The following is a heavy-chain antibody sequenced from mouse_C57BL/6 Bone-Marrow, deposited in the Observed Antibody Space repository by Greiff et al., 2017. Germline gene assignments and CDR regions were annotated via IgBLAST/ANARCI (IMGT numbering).Heavy chain of an antibody. Sequence: VQLKESVAELVRPGASVKLSCTASGFNIKNTYMHWVKQRPEQGLEWIGRIDPANGNTKYAPKFQGKATITADTSSNTAYLQLSSLTSENTAIYYSARRWLVTYWNVEVWGKGNAVNVCS. CDR2: IDPANGNT. J-gene: IGHJ1*03. CDR1: GFNIKNTY. D-gene: IGHD2-3*01. CDR3: ARRWLVTYWNVEV. V-gene: IGHV14-3*01.